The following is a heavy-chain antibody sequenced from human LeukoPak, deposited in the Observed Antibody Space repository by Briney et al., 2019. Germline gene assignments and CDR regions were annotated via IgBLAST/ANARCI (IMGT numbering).Heavy chain of an antibody. CDR2: TYYRSKWYD. CDR3: SRGRSLGYCSSTSCYVSDAFDI. V-gene: IGHV6-1*01. Sequence: KPSQTLSLTCAISGDSVSSSFAAWTWIRQSPSRGLGWLGRTYYRSKWYDDYAESLKSRITINPDTSKNQFSLHLNSVTPDDTAVYFCSRGRSLGYCSSTSCYVSDAFDIWGQGTMVTVSS. J-gene: IGHJ3*02. CDR1: GDSVSSSFAA. D-gene: IGHD2-2*01.